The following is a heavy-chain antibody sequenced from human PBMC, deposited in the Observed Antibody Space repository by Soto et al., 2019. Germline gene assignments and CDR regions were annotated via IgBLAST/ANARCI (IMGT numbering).Heavy chain of an antibody. Sequence: SETLSLTCTVSGGSISSGDYYWSWIRQPPGQGLEWIVYIYYSGNTYYNPSLKSRVTISVDTSKNQFSLKLSSVTAADTAVYYCARPKELGYCSSTSCLIGWFDPWGQGTLVTVSS. CDR3: ARPKELGYCSSTSCLIGWFDP. CDR1: GGSISSGDYY. CDR2: IYYSGNT. J-gene: IGHJ5*02. D-gene: IGHD2-2*01. V-gene: IGHV4-30-4*01.